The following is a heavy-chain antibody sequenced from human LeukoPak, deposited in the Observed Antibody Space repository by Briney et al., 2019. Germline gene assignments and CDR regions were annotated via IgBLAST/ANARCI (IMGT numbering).Heavy chain of an antibody. D-gene: IGHD3-10*01. Sequence: PGGSLRLSCAASGFTSRNCAMSWVRQAPGKGLEWVSGISGTGYNTYYADSVKGRFTISRDNSKNTLYLQMNSLGAEDTAVYYCAKHVSGSLFYFDYWGQRTLVTVSS. CDR3: AKHVSGSLFYFDY. J-gene: IGHJ4*02. V-gene: IGHV3-23*01. CDR2: ISGTGYNT. CDR1: GFTSRNCA.